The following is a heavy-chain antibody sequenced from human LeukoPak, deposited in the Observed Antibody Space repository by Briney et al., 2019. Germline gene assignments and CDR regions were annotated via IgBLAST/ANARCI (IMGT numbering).Heavy chain of an antibody. D-gene: IGHD3-22*01. CDR3: ARHGRYSSGSRWFGP. J-gene: IGHJ5*02. CDR1: GYSFSSYW. CDR2: IYPDDSDT. V-gene: IGHV5-51*01. Sequence: GESLQISCKGSGYSFSSYWIGWVRQMPGKGLEWMGIIYPDDSDTKYSPSFQGQVTISADKSISTAYLQWSSLKASDTAMYYCARHGRYSSGSRWFGPWGQGTLVTVSS.